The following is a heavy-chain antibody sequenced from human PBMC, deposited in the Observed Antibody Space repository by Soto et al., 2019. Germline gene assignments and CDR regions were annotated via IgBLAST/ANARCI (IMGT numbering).Heavy chain of an antibody. J-gene: IGHJ6*02. CDR3: ARAIGGSYLYXLDV. CDR2: ISSRGSII. D-gene: IGHD1-26*01. CDR1: GFTFSNYE. V-gene: IGHV3-48*03. Sequence: GSLRLSCVASGFTFSNYEMNWVLQAPGRGLECVSYISSRGSIIYYADSVKGRFTISRDNAKNSLYLQMNSLRAEDTAVYYCARAIGGSYLYXLDVWGQGITVTVSS.